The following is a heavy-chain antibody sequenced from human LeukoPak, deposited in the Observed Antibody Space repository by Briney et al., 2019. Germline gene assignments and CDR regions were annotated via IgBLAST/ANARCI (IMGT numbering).Heavy chain of an antibody. CDR3: ARRGYSYGPFVY. Sequence: PSETLSLTCTVSGGSISSYYWSWIRQPPGKGLEWIGYIYYSGSTNYNPSLKSRVTISVNTSKNQFSLKLSSVTAADPAGYYCARRGYSYGPFVYWGEGALVSVSS. D-gene: IGHD5-18*01. J-gene: IGHJ4*02. V-gene: IGHV4-59*08. CDR2: IYYSGST. CDR1: GGSISSYY.